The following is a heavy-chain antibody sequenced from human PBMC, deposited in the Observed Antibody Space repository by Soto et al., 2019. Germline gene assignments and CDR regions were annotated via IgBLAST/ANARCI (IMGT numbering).Heavy chain of an antibody. J-gene: IGHJ4*02. D-gene: IGHD3-10*01. V-gene: IGHV3-33*01. CDR3: ARSVGWFGELTYYFDY. CDR1: GFTFSSYG. CDR2: IWYDGSNK. Sequence: QVQLVESGGGVVQPGRSLRLSCAASGFTFSSYGMYWVRQAPGKGLEWVAVIWYDGSNKYYADSVKGRFTISRDNSKNTLYLQMNSLRAEDTAVYYCARSVGWFGELTYYFDYWGQATLVTVSS.